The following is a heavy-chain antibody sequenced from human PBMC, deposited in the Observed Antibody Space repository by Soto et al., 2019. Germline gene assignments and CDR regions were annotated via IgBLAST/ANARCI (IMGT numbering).Heavy chain of an antibody. CDR1: GGSISSGGYY. Sequence: SETLSLTCTVSGGSISSGGYYWSWIRQHPGKGLEWIGYIYYSGSTYYNPSLKSRVTISVDTSKNQFSLKLSSVTAADTAVYYCARGTPGIAGADPNWFDPWGQEPLVTVS. CDR3: ARGTPGIAGADPNWFDP. CDR2: IYYSGST. D-gene: IGHD6-19*01. J-gene: IGHJ5*02. V-gene: IGHV4-31*03.